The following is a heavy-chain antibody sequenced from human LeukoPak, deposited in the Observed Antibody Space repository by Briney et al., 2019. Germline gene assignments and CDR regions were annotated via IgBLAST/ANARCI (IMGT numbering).Heavy chain of an antibody. CDR1: GYTFTGYY. Sequence: ASVRVSCRASGYTFTGYYMHWVRQAPGQGLEGVGWINPNSGGTNHDTKFQGRVTMTRDTSMSTAYMELSRLRSDDTAVYYCARGLHHTMIVVVIKDQLFFDYWGQGTLVTVSS. V-gene: IGHV1-2*02. J-gene: IGHJ4*02. CDR2: INPNSGGT. D-gene: IGHD3-22*01. CDR3: ARGLHHTMIVVVIKDQLFFDY.